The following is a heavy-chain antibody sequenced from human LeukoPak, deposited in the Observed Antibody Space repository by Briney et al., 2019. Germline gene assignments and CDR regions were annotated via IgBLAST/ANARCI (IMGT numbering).Heavy chain of an antibody. J-gene: IGHJ4*02. CDR2: IYHTGST. CDR3: ASGGTAVVMALTYYFDT. Sequence: PSETLSLTCAVSGFSISSGYYWGWIRQPPGKGLEWIGSIYHTGSTYYNPSLQSRVTISLDSPKNQFSLKLTSVTAPDTAVYYCASGGTAVVMALTYYFDTWGQGTPVTVSS. D-gene: IGHD3-22*01. V-gene: IGHV4-38-2*01. CDR1: GFSISSGYY.